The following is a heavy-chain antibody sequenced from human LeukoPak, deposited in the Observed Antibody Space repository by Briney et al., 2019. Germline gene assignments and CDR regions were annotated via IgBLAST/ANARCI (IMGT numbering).Heavy chain of an antibody. J-gene: IGHJ3*01. V-gene: IGHV4-4*09. Sequence: SETLSLTCSVSGTSITPYSWSWIRQPPGRGLEWIGYFYTSGNTHQNPSLKSRVTMSIDASKNQFSLRLSSMTAADTAVYYCARHRAEMATITDDTFDLWGQGTMVTVSS. CDR3: ARHRAEMATITDDTFDL. CDR2: FYTSGNT. D-gene: IGHD5-24*01. CDR1: GTSITPYS.